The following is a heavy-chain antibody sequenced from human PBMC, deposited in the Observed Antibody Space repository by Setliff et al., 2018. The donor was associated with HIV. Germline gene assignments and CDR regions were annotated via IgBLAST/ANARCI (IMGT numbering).Heavy chain of an antibody. CDR1: GYIFTDYY. J-gene: IGHJ4*02. CDR2: INPYGGAA. V-gene: IGHV1-46*01. CDR3: ARVYCSTRSCVDEWYFDY. D-gene: IGHD2-2*01. Sequence: ASVKVSCKASGYIFTDYYLRWVRQAPGQGLEWMGVINPYGGAADFAQRFRDRLAMTTDTSTSTVFLELSSLRSEDAAIYYCARVYCSTRSCVDEWYFDYWGQGMLVTVSS.